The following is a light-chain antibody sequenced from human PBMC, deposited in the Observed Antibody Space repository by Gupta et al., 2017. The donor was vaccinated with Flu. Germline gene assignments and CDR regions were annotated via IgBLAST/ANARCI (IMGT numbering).Light chain of an antibody. V-gene: IGLV6-57*01. CDR2: DDT. J-gene: IGLJ3*02. CDR3: QSFDSSDMTWV. Sequence: TNSCTRNSGSIDDSCVQWCQQRPGSSPTTVIFDDTQRPSGVPERFSASIDSSSTSASLTISGLKREDEADYYCQSFDSSDMTWVFGGGTKVTVL. CDR1: SGSIDDSC.